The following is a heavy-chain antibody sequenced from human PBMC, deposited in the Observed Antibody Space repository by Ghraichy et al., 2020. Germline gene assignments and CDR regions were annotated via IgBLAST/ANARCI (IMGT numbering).Heavy chain of an antibody. Sequence: SVKVSCKASGGTFSSYAISWVRQAPGQGLEWMGGIIPIFGTANYAQKFQGRVTITADESTSTAYMELSSLRSEDTAVYYCARDGKVYDFWSGYSWDYGMDVWGQGTTVTVSS. CDR3: ARDGKVYDFWSGYSWDYGMDV. V-gene: IGHV1-69*13. CDR1: GGTFSSYA. D-gene: IGHD3-3*01. CDR2: IIPIFGTA. J-gene: IGHJ6*02.